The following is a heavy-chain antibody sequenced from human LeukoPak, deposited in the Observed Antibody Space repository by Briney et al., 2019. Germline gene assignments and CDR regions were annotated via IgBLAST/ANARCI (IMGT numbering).Heavy chain of an antibody. Sequence: PGGSLRLSCAASGFTFSRFAMSWVRQAPGKGLEWVSGISGSGDSTYYADSVKGRFTISRDNAKNSLYLQMNSLRVEDTAVYYCARGLPATLLDYWGQGTLVTVSS. D-gene: IGHD2-2*01. CDR2: ISGSGDST. CDR1: GFTFSRFA. J-gene: IGHJ4*02. V-gene: IGHV3-23*01. CDR3: ARGLPATLLDY.